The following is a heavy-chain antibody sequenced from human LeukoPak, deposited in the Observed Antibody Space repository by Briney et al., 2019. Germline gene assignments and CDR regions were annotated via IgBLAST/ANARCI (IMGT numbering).Heavy chain of an antibody. J-gene: IGHJ3*01. CDR3: AKNLGPFDV. D-gene: IGHD3-16*01. V-gene: IGHV3-30*02. Sequence: GGSLRLSCAASGFTFSSYGMHWVRQAPGKGLEWVAFIRYDGSNKYYADSVKGRFTISRDNSNNMLYLQLNSLRADDTAMYYCAKNLGPFDVRGQGTMVTVSS. CDR1: GFTFSSYG. CDR2: IRYDGSNK.